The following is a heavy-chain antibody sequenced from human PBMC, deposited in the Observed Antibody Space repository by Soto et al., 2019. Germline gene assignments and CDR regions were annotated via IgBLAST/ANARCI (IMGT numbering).Heavy chain of an antibody. J-gene: IGHJ6*02. Sequence: ASVKVSCKASGYTFVNYGINWVRQAPGQGLEWKGWISAYNGIAHYVEKFQDRVTMTTDTSTSMAYIELRSLRSDDTAVFYCAKDTSTVTTASYYNGMDVWGQGTTVTVSS. CDR3: AKDTSTVTTASYYNGMDV. V-gene: IGHV1-18*01. CDR2: ISAYNGIA. CDR1: GYTFVNYG. D-gene: IGHD4-4*01.